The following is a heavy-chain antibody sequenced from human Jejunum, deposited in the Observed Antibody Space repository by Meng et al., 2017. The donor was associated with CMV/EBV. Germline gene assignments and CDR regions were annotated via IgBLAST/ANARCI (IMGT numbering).Heavy chain of an antibody. Sequence: CGGSDTSDDYSWSWNRQPPGKGMEYIGFIHYSGSANYNPSLMRRVTISLDTSKNQFSLRLASVTAADTAVYYCATSPGYPREFGYWGQGTLVTVSS. V-gene: IGHV4-61*08. CDR2: IHYSGSA. CDR1: GGSDTSDDYS. D-gene: IGHD3-10*01. J-gene: IGHJ4*02. CDR3: ATSPGYPREFGY.